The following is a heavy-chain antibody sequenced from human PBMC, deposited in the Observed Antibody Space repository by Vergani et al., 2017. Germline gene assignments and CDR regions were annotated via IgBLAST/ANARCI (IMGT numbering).Heavy chain of an antibody. J-gene: IGHJ4*02. CDR1: SDSTSGGRYY. Sequence: QVQLQESGPGLLKPSQTLSLTCTVSSDSTSGGRYYWSWIRQPAGKGLEWIVRIYTSGSANYNPSLKSRVTISVNTSQNQFSLNLGSVAAADTAVYYCARSSMGTTVFDYWGQGILVTVSS. D-gene: IGHD1-26*01. CDR2: IYTSGSA. V-gene: IGHV4-61*02. CDR3: ARSSMGTTVFDY.